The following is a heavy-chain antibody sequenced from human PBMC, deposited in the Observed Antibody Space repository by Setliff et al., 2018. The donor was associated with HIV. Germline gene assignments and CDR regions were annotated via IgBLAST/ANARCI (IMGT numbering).Heavy chain of an antibody. D-gene: IGHD2-2*01. CDR2: ISGNNANT. J-gene: IGHJ5*02. CDR3: ARGQGSTRFDP. CDR1: GYVFTDYD. V-gene: IGHV1-18*01. Sequence: ASVKVSCKASGYVFTDYDIFWVRQAPGRGLEWIGWISGNNANTNYAQKLQGRVTMTTDTSTSTAYMELRSLRSDDTAVYYCARGQGSTRFDPWGQGTLVTVS.